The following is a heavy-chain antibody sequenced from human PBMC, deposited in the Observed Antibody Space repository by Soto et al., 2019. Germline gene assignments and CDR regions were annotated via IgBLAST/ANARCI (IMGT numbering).Heavy chain of an antibody. D-gene: IGHD1-26*01. CDR2: IWFDGSKK. Sequence: QVQLVESGGGVVQPGRSVRLSCAASGFIFSSYGMHWVRQAPGKGLEWVSFIWFDGSKKYYADSVKGRFTISRDNSKNTLYLQMNSLRAEDTGVYYCARLVGADEGYFDYWGQGTLVTVSS. J-gene: IGHJ4*02. CDR1: GFIFSSYG. V-gene: IGHV3-33*01. CDR3: ARLVGADEGYFDY.